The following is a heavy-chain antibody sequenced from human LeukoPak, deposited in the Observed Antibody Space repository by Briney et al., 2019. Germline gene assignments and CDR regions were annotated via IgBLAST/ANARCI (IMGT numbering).Heavy chain of an antibody. D-gene: IGHD3-10*01. CDR1: GVSISSSN. CDR2: ISSSSSYI. V-gene: IGHV3-21*01. Sequence: PSETLSLTYTVSGVSISSSNSYWGWIRQPPGKGLEWVSSISSSSSYIYYADSVKGRFTISRDNSKNTLYLQMNSLRAEDTAVYYCAREGGYYGSGATLENFDYWGQGTLVTVSS. CDR3: AREGGYYGSGATLENFDY. J-gene: IGHJ4*02.